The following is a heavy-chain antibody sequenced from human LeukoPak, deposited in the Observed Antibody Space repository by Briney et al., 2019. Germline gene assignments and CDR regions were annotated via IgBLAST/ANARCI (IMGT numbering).Heavy chain of an antibody. Sequence: PGGSLRLSCAASGFTFSSYSMNWVRQAPGKGLEWVSSISSSSSYIYYADSVKGRFTISRDNAKNSLYLQMNSLRAKDTAVYYCARELWYGYYYGMDVWGQGTTVTVSS. CDR3: ARELWYGYYYGMDV. CDR2: ISSSSSYI. V-gene: IGHV3-21*01. J-gene: IGHJ6*02. D-gene: IGHD6-13*01. CDR1: GFTFSSYS.